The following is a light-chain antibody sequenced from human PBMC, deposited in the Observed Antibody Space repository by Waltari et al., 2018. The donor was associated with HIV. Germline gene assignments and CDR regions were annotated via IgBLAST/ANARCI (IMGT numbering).Light chain of an antibody. J-gene: IGLJ1*01. CDR3: QAWDSSTGV. V-gene: IGLV3-1*01. CDR1: KLGHKY. Sequence: SYELTQPPSVSVSPGQTASITCSGDKLGHKYVCWSQQKAGQSPVLVIYQDSKRPSGIPERFSGSNSENTATLTISGTQAMDEADYYCQAWDSSTGVFGTGTKVTVL. CDR2: QDS.